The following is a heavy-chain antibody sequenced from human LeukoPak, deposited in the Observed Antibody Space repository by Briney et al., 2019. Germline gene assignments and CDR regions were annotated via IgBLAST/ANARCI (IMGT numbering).Heavy chain of an antibody. J-gene: IGHJ6*04. CDR2: INPNSGAT. V-gene: IGHV1-2*04. CDR3: ARGEGLAMTDHYYGMDV. Sequence: ASVKVSCKASGYTFTGCYMHWVRHAPRQVLEWMGWINPNSGATNYAQKFQSWVTMTRDTSISTAYMELSRLRSDDTDVYYCARGEGLAMTDHYYGMDVWGKGTTVTVSS. CDR1: GYTFTGCY. D-gene: IGHD3-3*01.